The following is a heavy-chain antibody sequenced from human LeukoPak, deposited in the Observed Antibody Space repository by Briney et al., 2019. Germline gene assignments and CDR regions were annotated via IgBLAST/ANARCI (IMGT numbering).Heavy chain of an antibody. V-gene: IGHV3-23*01. CDR3: ASGPPFLKYFEY. CDR1: GFTFSSYG. Sequence: GGSLRLSCAASGFTFSSYGMHWFRQAPGKGLEWVSTISVGAEYIFYADSVKGRFTISRDDSNNALYLQMHSLRAEDTALYYCASGPPFLKYFEYWGQGTLATVSS. J-gene: IGHJ4*02. CDR2: ISVGAEYI. D-gene: IGHD3-3*01.